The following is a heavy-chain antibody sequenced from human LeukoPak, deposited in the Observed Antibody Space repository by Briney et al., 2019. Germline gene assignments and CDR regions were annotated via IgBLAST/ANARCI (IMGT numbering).Heavy chain of an antibody. D-gene: IGHD3-22*01. CDR3: ARLTYTYYYDSSTYSF. CDR1: GGSISTYS. CDR2: IYYSGTP. V-gene: IGHV4-59*08. J-gene: IGHJ4*02. Sequence: SETLSLTCTVSGGSISTYSWSWIRQPPGKGLEWIGYIYYSGTPNYNSSLKSRVTISVDTSKNQFSLKLSSVTAADTAVYYCARLTYTYYYDSSTYSFRGQGTLVTVSS.